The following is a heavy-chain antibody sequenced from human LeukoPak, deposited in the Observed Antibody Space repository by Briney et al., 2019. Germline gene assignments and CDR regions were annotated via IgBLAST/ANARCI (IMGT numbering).Heavy chain of an antibody. J-gene: IGHJ6*03. CDR1: GGSISSGSYY. CDR3: ASIMITFGGVTLYYYYYMDV. V-gene: IGHV4-61*02. D-gene: IGHD3-16*01. CDR2: VYTSGST. Sequence: PSETLSLTCTVSGGSISSGSYYWSWIRQPAGKGLEWIGRVYTSGSTKYNSSLKSRVTISVDTSRNQFSLKLSSVTAADTAVYYCASIMITFGGVTLYYYYYMDVWGKGTTVTVSS.